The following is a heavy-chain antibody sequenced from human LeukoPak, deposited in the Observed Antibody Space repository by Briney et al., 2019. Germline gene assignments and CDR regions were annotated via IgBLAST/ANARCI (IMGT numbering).Heavy chain of an antibody. CDR3: AKDSGDILTGYYPSLGWYFDL. Sequence: GRSLRLSCAASGFTFSSYGMHWVRQAPGKGLEWVAVISYDGSNKYYADSVKGRFTISRDNSKNTLYLQMNSLRAEDTAVYYCAKDSGDILTGYYPSLGWYFDLWGRGTLVTVSS. J-gene: IGHJ2*01. CDR1: GFTFSSYG. D-gene: IGHD3-9*01. CDR2: ISYDGSNK. V-gene: IGHV3-30*18.